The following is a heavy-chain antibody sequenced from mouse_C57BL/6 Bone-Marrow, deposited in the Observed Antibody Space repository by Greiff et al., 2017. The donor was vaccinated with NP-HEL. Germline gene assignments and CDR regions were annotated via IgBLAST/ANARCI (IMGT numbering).Heavy chain of an antibody. V-gene: IGHV1-26*01. J-gene: IGHJ3*01. CDR1: GYTFTDYY. CDR3: ARRGYYGFAWFAY. CDR2: INPNNGGT. Sequence: VQLQQSGPELVKPGASVKISCKASGYTFTDYYMNWVKQSHGKSLEWIGDINPNNGGTSYNQKFKGKATLTVDKSSSTAYMELRSLTSEDSAVYYCARRGYYGFAWFAYWGQGTLVTVSA. D-gene: IGHD1-1*01.